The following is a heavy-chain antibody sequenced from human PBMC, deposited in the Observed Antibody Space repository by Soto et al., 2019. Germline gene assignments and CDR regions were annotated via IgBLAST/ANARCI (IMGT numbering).Heavy chain of an antibody. D-gene: IGHD3-10*01. CDR3: ARPSMVRGVTARTYYYYGMDV. V-gene: IGHV5-51*01. CDR1: GYSFTSYW. Sequence: GESLKISCKGSGYSFTSYWIGWVRQMPGKGLEWMGIIYPGDSDTRYSPSFQGQVTISADKSISTAYLQWSSLKASDTAMYYCARPSMVRGVTARTYYYYGMDVWGQGTKVTVSS. J-gene: IGHJ6*02. CDR2: IYPGDSDT.